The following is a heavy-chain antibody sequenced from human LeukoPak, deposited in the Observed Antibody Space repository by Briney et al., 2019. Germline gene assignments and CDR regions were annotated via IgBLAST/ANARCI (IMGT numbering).Heavy chain of an antibody. J-gene: IGHJ6*03. Sequence: ASVKVSCKTSGYSFILYGISWVRQAPGQGPEWMGWISTSTGDTKYTQKFQGRVTLTTDTSTSTAYMELSSLRSEDTAVYYCARGRGRKPATVNYYYYYMDVWGKGTTVTVSS. CDR3: ARGRGRKPATVNYYYYYMDV. CDR1: GYSFILYG. V-gene: IGHV1-18*01. CDR2: ISTSTGDT. D-gene: IGHD3-16*01.